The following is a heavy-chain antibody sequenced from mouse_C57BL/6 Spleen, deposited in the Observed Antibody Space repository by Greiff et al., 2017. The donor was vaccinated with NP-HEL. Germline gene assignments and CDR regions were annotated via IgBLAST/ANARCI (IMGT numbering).Heavy chain of an antibody. CDR1: GYAFSSSW. J-gene: IGHJ2*01. Sequence: QVQLQQSGPELVKPGASVKISCKASGYAFSSSWMNWVKQRPGKGLEWIGRIYPGDGDTNYNGKFKGKATLTADKSSSTAYMQLSSLTSEDSAVYFCAREWMVTTEFDYWGQGTTLTVSS. D-gene: IGHD2-2*01. CDR3: AREWMVTTEFDY. CDR2: IYPGDGDT. V-gene: IGHV1-82*01.